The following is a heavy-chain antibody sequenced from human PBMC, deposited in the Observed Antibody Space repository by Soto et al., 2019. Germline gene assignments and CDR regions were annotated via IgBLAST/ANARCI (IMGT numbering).Heavy chain of an antibody. D-gene: IGHD5-18*01. V-gene: IGHV3-53*01. CDR2: LYSGGGI. CDR3: ARSDPGYAYGLNV. Sequence: EAQLVESGGGLIQPGGSLRLSCAASGFTVSDNYITWVRQAPGRGLEWVSLLYSGGGIYYADSVKGRFTISSDTSKKTLYLQMNSLRTEDTAVYYCARSDPGYAYGLNVWGQGTTVTVSS. CDR1: GFTVSDNY. J-gene: IGHJ6*02.